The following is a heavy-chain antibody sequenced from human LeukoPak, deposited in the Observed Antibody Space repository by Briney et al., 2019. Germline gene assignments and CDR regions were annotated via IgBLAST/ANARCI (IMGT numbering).Heavy chain of an antibody. CDR1: GFTFSSYA. J-gene: IGHJ4*02. D-gene: IGHD2-21*02. CDR3: ARDGRCGGDCYAS. CDR2: ISYDGGNK. Sequence: GRSLRLSCAASGFTFSSYAMHWVRQAPGKGLEWVAVISYDGGNKYYADSVKGRFTISRDNSKNTLYLQMNSLRVEDTAVYYCARDGRCGGDCYASWGQGTLVTVSS. V-gene: IGHV3-30-3*01.